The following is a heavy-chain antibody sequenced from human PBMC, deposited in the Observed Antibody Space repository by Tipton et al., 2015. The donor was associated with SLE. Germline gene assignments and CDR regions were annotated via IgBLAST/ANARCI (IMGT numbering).Heavy chain of an antibody. V-gene: IGHV3-30*02. J-gene: IGHJ5*02. CDR1: GFTFSSYG. CDR3: ARDGLTGNWFDP. CDR2: IRYDGSNK. D-gene: IGHD7-27*01. Sequence: SLRLSCAASGFTFSSYGMHWVRQAPGKGLEWVAFIRYDGSNKYYADSVKGRFTISRDNAKNSLYLQMNSLRAEDTAVYYCARDGLTGNWFDPWGQGTLVTVSS.